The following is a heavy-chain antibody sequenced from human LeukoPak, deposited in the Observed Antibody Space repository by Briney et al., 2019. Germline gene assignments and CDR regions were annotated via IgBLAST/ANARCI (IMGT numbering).Heavy chain of an antibody. CDR1: GFLFSIHR. CDR3: ASCDIWTGYLDY. J-gene: IGHJ4*02. D-gene: IGHD3-9*01. V-gene: IGHV3-74*01. Sequence: PGGPLRLSCAPSGFLFSIHRKLWLPDGPGRGVVGVSRIHRGRSNPRSAHSVTGRFTITRDNAKNTVYLQMNSLRAEDTAVYYWASCDIWTGYLDYWGQGTLVTVSS. CDR2: IHRGRSNP.